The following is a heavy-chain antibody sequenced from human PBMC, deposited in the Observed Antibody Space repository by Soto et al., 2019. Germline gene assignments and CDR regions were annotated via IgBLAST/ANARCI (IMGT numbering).Heavy chain of an antibody. D-gene: IGHD1-26*01. CDR1: GFTFSSYA. CDR3: AKDQDSGTYYGIDY. J-gene: IGHJ4*02. CDR2: ISGSGSRT. V-gene: IGHV3-23*01. Sequence: EVQLLESGGGLVQPGGTLRLSCAASGFTFSSYAMSWVRQAPGTGLEWVSGISGSGSRTYYADSVKGRFTISRDNSKNTLYLHMNSRRAEYTSVYYCAKDQDSGTYYGIDYWGQGTLVTVSA.